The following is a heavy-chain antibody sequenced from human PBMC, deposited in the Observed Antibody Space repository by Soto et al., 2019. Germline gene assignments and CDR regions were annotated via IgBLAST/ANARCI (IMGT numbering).Heavy chain of an antibody. CDR3: ARAIGETYGDLGGIDY. CDR1: GYTFPSYD. CDR2: VNPNSGNA. J-gene: IGHJ4*02. D-gene: IGHD4-17*01. Sequence: QVQLVQSGAEVKKPGASVKVSCKASGYTFPSYDINWVRQATGQGLEWMGWVNPNSGNAGYAQKSQGRVSMTWNTSISTAYMELSSLRSEDTAAYYCARAIGETYGDLGGIDYWGQGTLVTVSS. V-gene: IGHV1-8*01.